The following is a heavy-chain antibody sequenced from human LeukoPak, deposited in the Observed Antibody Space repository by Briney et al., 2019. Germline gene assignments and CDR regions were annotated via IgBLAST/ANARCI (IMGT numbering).Heavy chain of an antibody. D-gene: IGHD2-21*02. Sequence: SQTLSLTCAISGDSVSSNSAAWNWIRQSPSRGLEWLGRTYYRSKWYNGFAVSVKSRITINPDTSKNQFSLQLNSVTPEDTAVYYCARELEIAVTDYYGMDVWGQGTTVTVSS. CDR1: GDSVSSNSAA. V-gene: IGHV6-1*01. J-gene: IGHJ6*02. CDR3: ARELEIAVTDYYGMDV. CDR2: TYYRSKWYN.